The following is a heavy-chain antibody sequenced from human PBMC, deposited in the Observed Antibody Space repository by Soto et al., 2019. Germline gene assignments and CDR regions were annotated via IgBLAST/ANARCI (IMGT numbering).Heavy chain of an antibody. D-gene: IGHD6-19*01. V-gene: IGHV1-3*01. CDR3: ARASSGWVRRSGGMDV. CDR2: INAGNGNT. J-gene: IGHJ6*02. CDR1: GYTFTSYA. Sequence: QVQLVQSGTEVKKPGASVKVSCKASGYTFTSYAMHWVRQAPGQRLEWMGWINAGNGNTKYSQKFQGRVTITRDTSASTAYMEMSSLRSEDTAVYYCARASSGWVRRSGGMDVWGQGTTVTVSS.